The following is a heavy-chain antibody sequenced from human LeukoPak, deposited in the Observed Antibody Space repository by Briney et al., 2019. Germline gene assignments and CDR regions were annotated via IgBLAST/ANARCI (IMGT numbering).Heavy chain of an antibody. CDR3: ARGRQWLARKTYYYYYYMDV. CDR1: GGSISSSSYY. D-gene: IGHD6-19*01. J-gene: IGHJ6*03. Sequence: SETLSLTCTVSGGSISSSSYYWGWIRQPPGKGLEWIGTISYSGSTYYNPSLKSRVTISVDTSKNQFSLKLSSVTAADTAVYYYARGRQWLARKTYYYYYYMDVWGKGTTVTISS. CDR2: ISYSGST. V-gene: IGHV4-39*07.